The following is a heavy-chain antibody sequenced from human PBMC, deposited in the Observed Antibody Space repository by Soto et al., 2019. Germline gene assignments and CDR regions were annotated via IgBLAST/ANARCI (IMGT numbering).Heavy chain of an antibody. V-gene: IGHV4-39*01. D-gene: IGHD2-15*01. CDR2: IYYSGST. J-gene: IGHJ5*02. CDR3: ARRVVAATPYSWFDP. CDR1: GGSISSSSYY. Sequence: SETLSLTCTVSGGSISSSSYYWGWIRQPPGKGLEWIGSIYYSGSTYYNPSLKSRVTISVDTSKNQFSLKLSSVTAADTAVYYCARRVVAATPYSWFDPWGQGTLVTVSS.